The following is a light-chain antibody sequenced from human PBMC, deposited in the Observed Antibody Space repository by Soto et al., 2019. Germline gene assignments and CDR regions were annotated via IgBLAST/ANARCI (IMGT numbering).Light chain of an antibody. Sequence: EIVLTQSPATLSLSPGERATLSCRASQSVNSFLAWYQQKPGQAPRLLIYDASNRATGIPARFSGSGSGTDFTLTISSLEPEDFAFYYCQQRSNWPLFTFGPGTKVDIK. V-gene: IGKV3-11*01. J-gene: IGKJ3*01. CDR1: QSVNSF. CDR3: QQRSNWPLFT. CDR2: DAS.